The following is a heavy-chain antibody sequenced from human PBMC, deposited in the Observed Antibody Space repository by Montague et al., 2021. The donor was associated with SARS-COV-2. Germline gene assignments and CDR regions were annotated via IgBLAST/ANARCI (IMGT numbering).Heavy chain of an antibody. D-gene: IGHD6-13*01. J-gene: IGHJ4*02. V-gene: IGHV4-31*03. Sequence: TLSLTCTVSGGSISSGGYYWSWIRQHPGKGLEWIGYIYYSGSTYYNPSLKSRVTISVDTSKNQFSLKLSSVTAADTAVYYCARDVGWYSSSWFDYWDQGTLVTVSS. CDR2: IYYSGST. CDR3: ARDVGWYSSSWFDY. CDR1: GGSISSGGYY.